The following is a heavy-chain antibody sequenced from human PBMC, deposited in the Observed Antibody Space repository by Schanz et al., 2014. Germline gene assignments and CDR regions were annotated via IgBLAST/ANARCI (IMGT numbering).Heavy chain of an antibody. Sequence: EVQLLESGGGLVQPGGSLRLSCTVSGFTVNNYAMNWVRQAPGRGLEWVSSMYINSGSTQYADSVKGRFTISRDNSKNTLYLQMNSLRSEDTAVYYCAKDVDFWSGYYLDYWGQGTLVTVSS. CDR1: GFTVNNYA. CDR2: MYINSGST. CDR3: AKDVDFWSGYYLDY. V-gene: IGHV3-23*01. D-gene: IGHD3-3*01. J-gene: IGHJ4*02.